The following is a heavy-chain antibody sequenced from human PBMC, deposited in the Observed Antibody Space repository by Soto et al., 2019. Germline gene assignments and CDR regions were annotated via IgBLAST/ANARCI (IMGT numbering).Heavy chain of an antibody. J-gene: IGHJ5*02. CDR3: ARAGGYEVQGSTWFAP. Sequence: SETLSLTCTVSGGSISSYYWSWIRQPAGKGLEWIGRIFASGSTNYNPSLKSRVTMSVDTSKNQFSLKLTSVTAADTAVYYCARAGGYEVQGSTWFAPGGQGTLVPVSS. V-gene: IGHV4-4*07. D-gene: IGHD5-12*01. CDR2: IFASGST. CDR1: GGSISSYY.